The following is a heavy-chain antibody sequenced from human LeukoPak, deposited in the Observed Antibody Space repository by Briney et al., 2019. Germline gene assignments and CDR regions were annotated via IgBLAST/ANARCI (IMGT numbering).Heavy chain of an antibody. J-gene: IGHJ4*02. D-gene: IGHD3-3*01. V-gene: IGHV4-59*12. CDR2: IYYSGST. Sequence: PSETLSLTCTVSGGSISSYYWSWIRQPPGKGLEWIGYIYYSGSTYYNPSLRSRVTISVDTSKNEFSLNLTSVTAADTAIYYCARGLASGYPPIPFDYWGQGTLVTVSS. CDR3: ARGLASGYPPIPFDY. CDR1: GGSISSYY.